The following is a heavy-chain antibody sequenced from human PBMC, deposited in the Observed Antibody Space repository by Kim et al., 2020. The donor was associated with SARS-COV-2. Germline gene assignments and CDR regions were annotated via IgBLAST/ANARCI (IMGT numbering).Heavy chain of an antibody. CDR2: INTNTGNP. Sequence: ASVKVSCKASGYTFINYAMNWVRQAPGQGLEWMGWINTNTGNPTYAQGFRGRFVFSLDTSVSTAYLQINSLQAEDTAVYYCARDLGYCSSTSCYVTASDMWGQGTMVTVSS. D-gene: IGHD2-2*01. CDR1: GYTFINYA. J-gene: IGHJ3*02. V-gene: IGHV7-4-1*02. CDR3: ARDLGYCSSTSCYVTASDM.